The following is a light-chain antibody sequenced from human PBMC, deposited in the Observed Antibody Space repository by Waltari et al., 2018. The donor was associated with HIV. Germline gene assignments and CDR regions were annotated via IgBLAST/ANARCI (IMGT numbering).Light chain of an antibody. Sequence: DIVMTQSPDSLVVSLGERATINCKSSQSVLHSSNRNNYLAWYQQKPGQPPKLLIYWASSRGSGVPDRFSGSGSGTEFTLTISSLQAEDVAVYYCQQYFSNPRTFGQGTKVEIK. CDR1: QSVLHSSNRNNY. V-gene: IGKV4-1*01. CDR2: WAS. CDR3: QQYFSNPRT. J-gene: IGKJ1*01.